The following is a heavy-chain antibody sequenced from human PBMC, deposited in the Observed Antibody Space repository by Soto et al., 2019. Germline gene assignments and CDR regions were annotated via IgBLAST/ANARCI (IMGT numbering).Heavy chain of an antibody. CDR3: ARGAVVNFDS. CDR2: IYHSGST. D-gene: IGHD3-22*01. CDR1: GGSSSSGCSS. V-gene: IGHV4-30-2*01. Sequence: PSETMSLTCAVSGGSSSSGCSSWTWIRQPPGKGLEWIGYIYHSGSTYYNPSLKSRVTISVDRSKNQFSLKLTSVTAADTAVYYCARGAVVNFDSWGQGTLVTVSS. J-gene: IGHJ4*02.